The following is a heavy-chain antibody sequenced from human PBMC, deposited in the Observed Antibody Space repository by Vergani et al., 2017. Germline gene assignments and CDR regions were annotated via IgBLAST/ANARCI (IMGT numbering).Heavy chain of an antibody. D-gene: IGHD1-1*01. CDR2: IIPGPSTV. V-gene: IGHV3-11*04. CDR1: GFKFSDHY. Sequence: LEESGGGSVKPGGSLRLSCAASGFKFSDHYMSWIRQAPGKGLEWVSHIIPGPSTVSYTDPVTARFTISGDTDNNSLPLAMTTLIVADTAVYYCAKIPGISTTRHDYAMDVWGQGTTVTVSS. J-gene: IGHJ6*02. CDR3: AKIPGISTTRHDYAMDV.